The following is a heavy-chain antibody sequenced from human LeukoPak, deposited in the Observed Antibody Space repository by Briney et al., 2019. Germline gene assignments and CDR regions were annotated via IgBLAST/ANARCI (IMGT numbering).Heavy chain of an antibody. CDR1: GGTFSSYA. Sequence: SVKVSCKASGGTFSSYAISWGRQAPGQGLEWMGGIIPIFDTANYAQKFQGRVTITADESTSTSYMELSSLRSEDTAVYYCASLGVYGSGSYYKKYYFDYWGQGTLVTVSS. V-gene: IGHV1-69*13. CDR2: IIPIFDTA. D-gene: IGHD3-10*01. J-gene: IGHJ4*02. CDR3: ASLGVYGSGSYYKKYYFDY.